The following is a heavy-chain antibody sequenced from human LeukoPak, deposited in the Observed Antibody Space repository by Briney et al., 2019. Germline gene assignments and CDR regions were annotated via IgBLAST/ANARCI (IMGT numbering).Heavy chain of an antibody. D-gene: IGHD4-17*01. Sequence: GGSLRLSCAASGFTFSSYAMHWVRQAPGKGLEWVAVISYDGSNKYYADSVKGRFTISRDNSKNTLYLQMNSLRAEDTAVYYCARAPDYGDYYYYGMDVWGQGTTVTVSS. CDR3: ARAPDYGDYYYYGMDV. CDR2: ISYDGSNK. V-gene: IGHV3-30-3*01. CDR1: GFTFSSYA. J-gene: IGHJ6*02.